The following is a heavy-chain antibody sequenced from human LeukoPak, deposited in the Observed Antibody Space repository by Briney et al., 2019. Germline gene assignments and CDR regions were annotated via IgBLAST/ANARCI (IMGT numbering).Heavy chain of an antibody. CDR3: AKDLAPTRPYSNYPIPFDY. J-gene: IGHJ4*02. Sequence: SETLSLTCAVYGGSFSGYYWSWIRQPPGKGLEWIGEINHSGSTNYNPSLKSRVTISVDTSKNQFSLKLSSVTAADTAVYYCAKDLAPTRPYSNYPIPFDYWGQGTLVTVSS. V-gene: IGHV4-34*01. CDR2: INHSGST. D-gene: IGHD4-11*01. CDR1: GGSFSGYY.